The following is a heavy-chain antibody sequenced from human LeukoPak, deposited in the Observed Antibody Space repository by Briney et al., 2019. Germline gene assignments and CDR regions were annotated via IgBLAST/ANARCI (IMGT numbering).Heavy chain of an antibody. CDR3: AKKSPGTYYAPPDY. D-gene: IGHD3-10*01. V-gene: IGHV3-30*18. CDR1: GFTFSNYG. J-gene: IGHJ4*02. Sequence: GESLKISCAASGFTFSNYGMHWVRQAPGKGLEWVAVTSSDGSKKDYADSVKGRFTISRDNSKNTLFLQMNSLRAEDTAVYYCAKKSPGTYYAPPDYWGQGTLVTVSS. CDR2: TSSDGSKK.